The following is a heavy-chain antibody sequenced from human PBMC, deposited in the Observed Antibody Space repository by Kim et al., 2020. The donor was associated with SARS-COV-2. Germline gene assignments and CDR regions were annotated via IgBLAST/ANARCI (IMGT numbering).Heavy chain of an antibody. CDR3: WYYYDSSGYYSSSYLDY. V-gene: IGHV3-48*02. J-gene: IGHJ4*02. Sequence: VKGRFTISRDNAKNSLYLQMNSLRDEDTAAYYCWYYYDSSGYYSSSYLDYWGQGTLVTVSS. D-gene: IGHD3-22*01.